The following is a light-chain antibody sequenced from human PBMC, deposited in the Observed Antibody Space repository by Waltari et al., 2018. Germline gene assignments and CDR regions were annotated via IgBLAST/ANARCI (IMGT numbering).Light chain of an antibody. CDR2: AAS. CDR3: QQSYTTPFT. V-gene: IGKV1-NL1*01. CDR1: QGISSS. Sequence: DIQMTQSPSSLSASVGDGVTITCRASQGISSSLAWYQQRPGKAPKLLLYAASKLQSGVPYRFSGSGSGTDYTLTISSLQPEDCATYFCQQSYTTPFTFGPGTKVDIK. J-gene: IGKJ3*01.